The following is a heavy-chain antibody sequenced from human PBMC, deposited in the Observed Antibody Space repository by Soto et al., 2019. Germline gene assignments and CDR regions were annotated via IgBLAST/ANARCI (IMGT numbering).Heavy chain of an antibody. CDR3: ARGGCSGGSCYGVDWFDP. J-gene: IGHJ5*02. V-gene: IGHV4-34*01. Sequence: QVQLQQWGAGLLKPSETLSLTCAVYGGSFSGYYWSWIRQPPGKGLEWIGEINHSGSTNYNPSLKSRVTISVDTSKNQFSLKLSSVTAADTAVYYCARGGCSGGSCYGVDWFDPWGQRTLVTVSS. CDR2: INHSGST. D-gene: IGHD2-15*01. CDR1: GGSFSGYY.